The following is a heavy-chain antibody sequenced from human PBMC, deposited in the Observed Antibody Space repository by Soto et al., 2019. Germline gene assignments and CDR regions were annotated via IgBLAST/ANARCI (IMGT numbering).Heavy chain of an antibody. CDR1: GFTFDDYT. D-gene: IGHD4-17*01. Sequence: LRLSCAASGFTFDDYTMHWVRQAPGKGLEWVSMISWDGGNTYYADSVRGRFTISRDNSKNSLYLQMNSLRTEDTALYYCAKDTSWTIDYWGQGTLVTVSS. CDR2: ISWDGGNT. J-gene: IGHJ4*02. CDR3: AKDTSWTIDY. V-gene: IGHV3-43*01.